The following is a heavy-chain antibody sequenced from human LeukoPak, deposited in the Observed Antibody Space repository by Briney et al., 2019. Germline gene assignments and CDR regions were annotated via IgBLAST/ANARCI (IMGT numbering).Heavy chain of an antibody. D-gene: IGHD3-10*01. V-gene: IGHV4-38-2*02. Sequence: KTSETLSLTCTVSGYSISSGYYWGWIRQPPGKGLEWIGSIYHSGSTYYNPSLKSRVTISVDTSKNQFSLKLSSVTAADTAVYYCARLSGYGSGDLPYMDVWGKGTTVTVSS. CDR1: GYSISSGYY. J-gene: IGHJ6*03. CDR2: IYHSGST. CDR3: ARLSGYGSGDLPYMDV.